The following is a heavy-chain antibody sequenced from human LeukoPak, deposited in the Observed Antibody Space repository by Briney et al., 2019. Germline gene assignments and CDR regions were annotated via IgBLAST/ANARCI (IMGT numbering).Heavy chain of an antibody. Sequence: ASVKVSCKDSGYTFTGYYMHWVRQAPGQGLEWMGWINPNSGGTNYAQKFQGRVTMTRDTSISTAYMEPSRLRSDDTAVYYCARSLTIFGVVIPPGYWGQGTLVTVSS. CDR2: INPNSGGT. D-gene: IGHD3-3*01. V-gene: IGHV1-2*02. CDR1: GYTFTGYY. CDR3: ARSLTIFGVVIPPGY. J-gene: IGHJ4*02.